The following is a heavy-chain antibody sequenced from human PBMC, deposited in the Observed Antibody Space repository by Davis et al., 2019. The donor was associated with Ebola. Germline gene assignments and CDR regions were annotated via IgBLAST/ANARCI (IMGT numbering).Heavy chain of an antibody. Sequence: GTLSLTCAVYGGSFSGYYWSWIRQPPGKGLEWVSGISGNGRATYYADSVKGRFTISRDKSNNTLDLQMNILTPEDTAVYYCAKAYCAADCSYILHFYQYMDVWGKGTTVTVS. CDR3: AKAYCAADCSYILHFYQYMDV. V-gene: IGHV3-23*01. CDR1: GGSFSGYY. D-gene: IGHD2-21*01. J-gene: IGHJ6*03. CDR2: ISGNGRAT.